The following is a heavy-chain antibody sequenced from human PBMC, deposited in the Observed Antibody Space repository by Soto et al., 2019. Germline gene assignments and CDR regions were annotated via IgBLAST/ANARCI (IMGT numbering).Heavy chain of an antibody. Sequence: QLVEAGGGLVQPGGSLRLSCAASGFTFSASSMNWVRQAPGKGLEWVSYISSGSTSIYYADSVKGRFTISRDNAKNSLYLQMDSLRDEDKAVYYCARRFSSSWPCFDFWGQGTLVTVSS. D-gene: IGHD6-13*01. CDR1: GFTFSASS. V-gene: IGHV3-48*02. J-gene: IGHJ4*02. CDR2: ISSGSTSI. CDR3: ARRFSSSWPCFDF.